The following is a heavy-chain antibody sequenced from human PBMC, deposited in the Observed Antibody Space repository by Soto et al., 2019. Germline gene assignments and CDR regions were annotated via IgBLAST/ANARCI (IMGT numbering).Heavy chain of an antibody. CDR1: GYTFTRYG. CDR3: ARDVAAAELDY. D-gene: IGHD6-13*01. Sequence: ASVKVSCKASGYTFTRYGISWGRQAPGQGPEWMGWISSYNGDTNYAQTFQGRVTMTTDTSTSTAYMELRSLRSDDTAVYYCARDVAAAELDYWGQGTLVTVSS. CDR2: ISSYNGDT. V-gene: IGHV1-18*01. J-gene: IGHJ4*02.